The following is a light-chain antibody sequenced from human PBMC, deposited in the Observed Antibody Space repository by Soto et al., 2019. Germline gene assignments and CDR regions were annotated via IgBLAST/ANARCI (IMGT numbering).Light chain of an antibody. Sequence: QSELTQPPSVSGAPGQRVTISCTGSSSNIGAGYDVHWYQQLPGTAPKLLIYGNXXXPSGVPDRFSGSKSGTPASLAITGXXXXXXXXYYCQSYDSSLSGYVFGTGTKVTVL. CDR1: SSNIGAGYD. CDR2: GNX. J-gene: IGLJ1*01. CDR3: QSYDSSLSGYV. V-gene: IGLV1-40*01.